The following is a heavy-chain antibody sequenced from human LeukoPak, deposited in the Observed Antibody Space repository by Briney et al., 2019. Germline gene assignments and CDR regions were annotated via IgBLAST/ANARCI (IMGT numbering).Heavy chain of an antibody. Sequence: SETLSLTRTVSGGSISSYYWSWIRQPPGKGLEWIGYIYYSGSTNYNPSLKSRVTISVDTSKNQFSLKLSSVTAADTAVYYCARVNNYYDSSGYSPPSDWFDPWGQGTLVTVSS. V-gene: IGHV4-59*08. J-gene: IGHJ5*02. CDR3: ARVNNYYDSSGYSPPSDWFDP. D-gene: IGHD3-22*01. CDR1: GGSISSYY. CDR2: IYYSGST.